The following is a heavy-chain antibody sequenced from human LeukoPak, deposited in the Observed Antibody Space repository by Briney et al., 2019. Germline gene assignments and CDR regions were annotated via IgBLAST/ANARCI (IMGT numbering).Heavy chain of an antibody. CDR3: ATHAGL. J-gene: IGHJ4*02. D-gene: IGHD5-12*01. CDR1: GFRLSSYG. CDR2: IWYDGSNK. V-gene: IGHV3-33*01. Sequence: PGRSLRLFRAASGFRLSSYGLHWVRQAPGKGLEWVAVIWYDGSNKNYADSVKGRFTISRNNSKNTLYLQMNSLRVEDTAVYYCATHAGLWGQGTLVTVSS.